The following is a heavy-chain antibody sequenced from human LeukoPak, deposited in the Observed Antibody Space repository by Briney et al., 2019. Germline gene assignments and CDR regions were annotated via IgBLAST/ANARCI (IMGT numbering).Heavy chain of an antibody. Sequence: GESLNISRQGSGYRFTSYWIGWVRPMPGKGLEWMGIIYPGDSDTRYSPSFQGQVTISADKSISTACLQWSSLKASDTAMYYCARLGLERGHWFDPWGQGTLVTVSS. V-gene: IGHV5-51*01. D-gene: IGHD1-1*01. J-gene: IGHJ5*02. CDR1: GYRFTSYW. CDR2: IYPGDSDT. CDR3: ARLGLERGHWFDP.